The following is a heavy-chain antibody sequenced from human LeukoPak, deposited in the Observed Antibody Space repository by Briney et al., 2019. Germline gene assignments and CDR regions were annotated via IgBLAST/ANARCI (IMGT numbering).Heavy chain of an antibody. D-gene: IGHD6-19*01. CDR2: IKQDGSEK. J-gene: IGHJ4*02. V-gene: IGHV3-7*01. CDR1: GFTFSSYW. Sequence: AGGSLRLSCAASGFTFSSYWMSWVRQAPGKGQEWVANIKQDGSEKYYVDSVKGRFTISRDNAKNSLYLQMNSLRAEDTAVYYCARYRRVAGTQGYFDYWGQGTLVTVSS. CDR3: ARYRRVAGTQGYFDY.